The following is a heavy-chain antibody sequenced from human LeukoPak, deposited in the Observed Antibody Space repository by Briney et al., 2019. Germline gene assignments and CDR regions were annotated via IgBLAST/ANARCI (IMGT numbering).Heavy chain of an antibody. CDR3: AREESIVGATEAFDI. J-gene: IGHJ3*02. CDR1: GFTYSSYA. CDR2: ISGSGGST. Sequence: GGSLRLSCAASGFTYSSYAMSWVRQAPGKGLEWVSAISGSGGSTYYADSVKGRFTISRDNSKNTLYLQMNSLRAEDTAVYYCAREESIVGATEAFDIWGKGTMVTVSS. D-gene: IGHD1-26*01. V-gene: IGHV3-23*01.